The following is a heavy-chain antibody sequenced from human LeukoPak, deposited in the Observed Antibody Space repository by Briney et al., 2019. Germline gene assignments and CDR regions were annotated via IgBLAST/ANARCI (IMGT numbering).Heavy chain of an antibody. CDR3: GRDGCSGGTCSPYH. D-gene: IGHD2-15*01. CDR1: GGSFSGYY. Sequence: SETLSLTCAVYGGSFSGYYWSWIRQPPGKGLEWIGEINHSGSTNYNPSLKSRVTISVDTSKNQFSLKLSSVTAADTAVYYCGRDGCSGGTCSPYHWGQGTLVTVSS. J-gene: IGHJ5*02. CDR2: INHSGST. V-gene: IGHV4-34*01.